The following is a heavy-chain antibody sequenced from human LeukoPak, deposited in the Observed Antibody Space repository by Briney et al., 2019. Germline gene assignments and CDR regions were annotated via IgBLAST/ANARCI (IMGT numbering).Heavy chain of an antibody. Sequence: SETLSLTCTVSGGSISSYYWSWIRQPPGKGLEWIGYIYYSGSTNYNPSLKSRVTISADTSKNQFSLKLSSVTAADTAVYYCARGSLIAAAGPYNWFDPWGQGTLVTVSS. V-gene: IGHV4-59*01. CDR2: IYYSGST. J-gene: IGHJ5*02. CDR1: GGSISSYY. D-gene: IGHD6-13*01. CDR3: ARGSLIAAAGPYNWFDP.